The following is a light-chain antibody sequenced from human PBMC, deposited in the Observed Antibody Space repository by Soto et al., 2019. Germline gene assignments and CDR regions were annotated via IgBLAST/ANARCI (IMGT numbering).Light chain of an antibody. CDR2: NTI. CDR1: TGAVTSDYH. V-gene: IGLV7-43*01. J-gene: IGLJ3*02. CDR3: LLHYSDQGV. Sequence: QAVVTQEPSLTVSPGGTVTLTCASTTGAVTSDYHPYWFQQTPGQAPRPLIYNTINKFSWTPARFSGSLLGGKAALTLSRVQPEDEADYYCLLHYSDQGVFGGGTKLTVL.